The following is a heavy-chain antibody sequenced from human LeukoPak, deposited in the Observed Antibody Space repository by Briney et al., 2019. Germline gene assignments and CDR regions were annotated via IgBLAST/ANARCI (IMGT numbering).Heavy chain of an antibody. CDR1: GYSISSGYY. D-gene: IGHD6-19*01. J-gene: IGHJ6*03. CDR2: IYHSGST. Sequence: PSETLSLTCTVSGYSISSGYYWGWIRQPPGKGLEWIGSIYHSGSTYYNPSLKSRVTISVDTSKNQFSLKLSSVTAADTAVYYCARRRSSGWYRVQKGYYYMDVWGKGTTVTISS. CDR3: ARRRSSGWYRVQKGYYYMDV. V-gene: IGHV4-38-2*02.